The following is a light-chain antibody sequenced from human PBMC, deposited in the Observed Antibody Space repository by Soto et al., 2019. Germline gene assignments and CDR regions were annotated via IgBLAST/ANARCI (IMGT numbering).Light chain of an antibody. V-gene: IGLV1-40*01. CDR2: GNI. J-gene: IGLJ2*01. Sequence: QSVLTQPPSVSGAPGQRVTISCSGSSSNIGADYDVPWYQQLPGTAPKLLIYGNINRPSGVPDRFSASKSGTSASLAITGLQAEDAAGYYCQSYDSSLSGVVFGGGTKLTVL. CDR1: SSNIGADYD. CDR3: QSYDSSLSGVV.